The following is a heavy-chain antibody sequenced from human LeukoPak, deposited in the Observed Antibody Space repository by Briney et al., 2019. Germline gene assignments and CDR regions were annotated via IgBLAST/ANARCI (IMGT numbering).Heavy chain of an antibody. D-gene: IGHD2-21*02. J-gene: IGHJ4*02. CDR3: VKARMPHCGTDCLES. CDR2: IRGSGGGT. V-gene: IGHV3-23*01. Sequence: GESLRLSCAASGFTFSNYGMSWVRQAPGKGLEWVPVIRGSGGGTYYAASVKGRFTISRDNSKNTVYLQMNSLRAEDTAVYYCVKARMPHCGTDCLESWGQGTLVTVSS. CDR1: GFTFSNYG.